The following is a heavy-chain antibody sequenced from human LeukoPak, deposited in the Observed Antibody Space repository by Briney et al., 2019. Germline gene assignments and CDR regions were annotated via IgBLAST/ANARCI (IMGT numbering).Heavy chain of an antibody. CDR2: INHSGST. V-gene: IGHV4-39*07. CDR3: ARGHRNYVWGSYRPFDY. J-gene: IGHJ4*02. D-gene: IGHD3-16*02. CDR1: GGSISSSSYY. Sequence: SETLSLTCTVSGGSISSSSYYWGWIRQPPGKGLEWIGEINHSGSTNYNPSLKSRVTISVDTSKNQFSLKLSSVTAADTAVYYCARGHRNYVWGSYRPFDYWGQGTLVTVSS.